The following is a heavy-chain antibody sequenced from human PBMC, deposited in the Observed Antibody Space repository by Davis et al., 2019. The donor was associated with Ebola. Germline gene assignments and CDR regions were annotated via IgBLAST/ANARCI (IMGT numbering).Heavy chain of an antibody. J-gene: IGHJ6*02. CDR3: ARVEIVLLWFGESYGMDV. D-gene: IGHD3-10*01. V-gene: IGHV1-18*01. CDR2: ISAYNGNT. CDR1: GYTFTSYG. Sequence: ASVKVSCKASGYTFTSYGISWVRQAPGQGLEWMGWISAYNGNTNYAQKLQGRVTMTTDTSTSTAYMELRSLRSDDTAVYYCARVEIVLLWFGESYGMDVWGQGTTVTVSS.